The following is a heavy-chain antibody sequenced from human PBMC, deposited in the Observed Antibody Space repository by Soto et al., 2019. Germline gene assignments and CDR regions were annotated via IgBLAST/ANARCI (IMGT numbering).Heavy chain of an antibody. D-gene: IGHD3-10*01. CDR3: TRGPRPISTGTGAY. CDR1: GFIVKIYL. V-gene: IGHV3-74*01. J-gene: IGHJ4*02. Sequence: GGSLRLCCAASGFIVKIYLMHWVRQSPGKGLVWISRIYNDGTYSDYADSVRGRFTISRDNVNDTLYLQMNNLRAEDSGLYYCTRGPRPISTGTGAYWGQGTQVTVSS. CDR2: IYNDGTYS.